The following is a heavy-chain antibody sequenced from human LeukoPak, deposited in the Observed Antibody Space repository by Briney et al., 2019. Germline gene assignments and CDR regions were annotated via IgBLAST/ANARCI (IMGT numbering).Heavy chain of an antibody. V-gene: IGHV3-33*01. CDR1: GFTFSSYG. Sequence: PGGSLRLSCAASGFTFSSYGMHWVRQAPGKGLEWVAVIWYDGSNKYYADSVKGRFTISRDNSKNTLYLQMYSLRAEDTAVYYCAREQRASMVRGVIDYWGQGTLVTVSS. CDR3: AREQRASMVRGVIDY. D-gene: IGHD3-10*01. CDR2: IWYDGSNK. J-gene: IGHJ4*02.